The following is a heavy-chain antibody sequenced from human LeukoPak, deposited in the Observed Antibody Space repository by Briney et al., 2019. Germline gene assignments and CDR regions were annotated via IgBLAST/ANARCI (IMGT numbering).Heavy chain of an antibody. J-gene: IGHJ3*02. D-gene: IGHD2-15*01. CDR1: GGTFSSYA. CDR3: AKGLALRALYCSGGSCYADAFDI. CDR2: IIPILGIA. Sequence: SVKVSCKASGGTFSSYAISWVRQAPGQGLEWMGRIIPILGIANYAQKFQGRVTITADKSTSTAYMELSSLRSEDTALYYCAKGLALRALYCSGGSCYADAFDIWGQGTMVTVSS. V-gene: IGHV1-69*04.